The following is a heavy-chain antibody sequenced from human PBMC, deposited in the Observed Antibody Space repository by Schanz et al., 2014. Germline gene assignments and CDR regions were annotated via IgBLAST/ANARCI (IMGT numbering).Heavy chain of an antibody. D-gene: IGHD6-13*01. Sequence: VQLVESGGGLVQPGGSLRLSCAASGFTMITYAMHWVRQPPGKGLEWVAIITYDGSNTYHADSVKGRFTISRDNSKNTLYLQMNSLRAEDTAVYYCAKDIAPLAARPGYGMDVWGQGTTVTVSS. CDR2: ITYDGSNT. J-gene: IGHJ6*02. CDR1: GFTMITYA. CDR3: AKDIAPLAARPGYGMDV. V-gene: IGHV3-30*02.